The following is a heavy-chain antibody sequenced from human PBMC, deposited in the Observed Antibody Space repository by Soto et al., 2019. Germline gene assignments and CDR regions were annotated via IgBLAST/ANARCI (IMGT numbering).Heavy chain of an antibody. V-gene: IGHV3-33*01. J-gene: IGHJ6*02. CDR2: IWYDGSNK. D-gene: IGHD2-2*01. Sequence: QVQLVESGGGVVQPGRSLRLSCAASGFTFSSYGMHWVRQAPGKGLEWVAVIWYDGSNKYYADSVKGRFTISRDNSKNTLYLQMNSLRAEDTAVYYCARDERDIVLVPAAMRGGYYYYYGMDVWGQGTTVTVSS. CDR3: ARDERDIVLVPAAMRGGYYYYYGMDV. CDR1: GFTFSSYG.